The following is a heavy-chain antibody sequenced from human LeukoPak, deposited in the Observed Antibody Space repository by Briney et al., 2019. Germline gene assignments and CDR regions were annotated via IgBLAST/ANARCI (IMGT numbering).Heavy chain of an antibody. V-gene: IGHV3-48*01. CDR3: TREYSSSSGRAFDI. J-gene: IGHJ3*02. CDR2: ISSTSSTM. Sequence: GGSLRLSCAASGFTFTTYSMNWVRQALGKGLEWVSYISSTSSTMYYADPVKGRFTISRDNAKNSLYLQMNSLRAEDTAVYYCTREYSSSSGRAFDIWGQGTMVTVSS. D-gene: IGHD6-6*01. CDR1: GFTFTTYS.